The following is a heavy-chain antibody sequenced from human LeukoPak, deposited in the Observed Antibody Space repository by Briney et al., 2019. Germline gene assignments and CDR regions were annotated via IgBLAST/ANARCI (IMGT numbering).Heavy chain of an antibody. V-gene: IGHV3-48*01. J-gene: IGHJ6*03. D-gene: IGHD5-18*01. Sequence: GGSLRLSCAASGFTFSSYSLNWVRQAPGKGLEWVSYISSSSSTIYYADSVKGRFTISRDNAKNSLYLQMNSLRAEDTAVYYCARGARIQLGPYYYYYYYMDVWGKGTTVTVSS. CDR1: GFTFSSYS. CDR2: ISSSSSTI. CDR3: ARGARIQLGPYYYYYYYMDV.